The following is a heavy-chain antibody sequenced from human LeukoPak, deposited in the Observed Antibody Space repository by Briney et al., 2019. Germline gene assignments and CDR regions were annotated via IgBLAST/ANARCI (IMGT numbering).Heavy chain of an antibody. D-gene: IGHD5-24*01. CDR3: AKVLEMATIRYSYYMDV. CDR1: GFTFSSYA. V-gene: IGHV3-23*01. Sequence: PGGSLRLSCAASGFTFSSYAMSWVRQAPGKGLEWVSAISGSGGSTYYADSVKGRFTISRDNSKNTLYLQMNSLRAEDTAVYYCAKVLEMATIRYSYYMDVWGKGTTVTVSS. CDR2: ISGSGGST. J-gene: IGHJ6*03.